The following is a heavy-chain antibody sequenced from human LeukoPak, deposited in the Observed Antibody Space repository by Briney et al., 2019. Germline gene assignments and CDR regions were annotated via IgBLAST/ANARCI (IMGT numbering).Heavy chain of an antibody. V-gene: IGHV4-4*07. Sequence: SETLSLTCTVSGGSISSYYWSWIRQPAGKGLEWIGRIYTSGSTNYNPSLKSRVTMSVDTSKNQFSLKLSSVTAADTAVYYCAREAPHQYYYGSGNYYYYYMDVWGKGTTVTISS. CDR2: IYTSGST. J-gene: IGHJ6*03. D-gene: IGHD3-10*01. CDR1: GGSISSYY. CDR3: AREAPHQYYYGSGNYYYYYMDV.